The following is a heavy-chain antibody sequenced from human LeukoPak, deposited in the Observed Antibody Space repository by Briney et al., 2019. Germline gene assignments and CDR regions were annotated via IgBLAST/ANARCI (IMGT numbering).Heavy chain of an antibody. V-gene: IGHV3-23*01. CDR3: AKGGGLFDP. CDR2: ISCSGVTT. CDR1: GFTFSSYA. Sequence: GGSLRLSCAASGFTFSSYAMSWVRQAPGKGLEWVSDISCSGVTTYYADSVKGRCTISRDNSKNTLYLQMNSLRAEDTALYYCAKGGGLFDPWGQGTLVTVSS. D-gene: IGHD3-16*01. J-gene: IGHJ5*02.